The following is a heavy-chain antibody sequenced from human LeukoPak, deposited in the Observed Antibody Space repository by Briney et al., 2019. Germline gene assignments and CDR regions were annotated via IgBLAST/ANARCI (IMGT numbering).Heavy chain of an antibody. CDR3: ARVAYYYDSSGYRFDY. CDR2: IYYSGST. Sequence: SETLSLTCTVSGGSVSSGNYYWSWIRQPPGKGLEWIGNIYYSGSTNYNPSLKSRVTISVDTSKNQFSLKLNSVTAADTAVYYCARVAYYYDSSGYRFDYWGQGTLVTVSS. CDR1: GGSVSSGNYY. J-gene: IGHJ4*02. D-gene: IGHD3-22*01. V-gene: IGHV4-61*01.